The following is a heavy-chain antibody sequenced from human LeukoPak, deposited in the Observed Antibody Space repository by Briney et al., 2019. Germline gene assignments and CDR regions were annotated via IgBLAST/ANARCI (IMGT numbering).Heavy chain of an antibody. D-gene: IGHD3-22*01. CDR2: ISSSSSYI. Sequence: GGSLRLSCAASGFTFSSYSMNWVRQAPGKGLEWVSSISSSSSYIYYADSVKGRFTISRDNAKNSLYLQMNSLRAEDTAVYYCARGHAGNYYDSSARGRYFDYWGQGTLVTVSS. CDR1: GFTFSSYS. CDR3: ARGHAGNYYDSSARGRYFDY. J-gene: IGHJ4*02. V-gene: IGHV3-21*01.